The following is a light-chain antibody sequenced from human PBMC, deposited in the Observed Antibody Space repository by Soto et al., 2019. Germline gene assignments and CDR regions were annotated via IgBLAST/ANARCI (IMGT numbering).Light chain of an antibody. V-gene: IGKV1-5*03. J-gene: IGKJ2*01. CDR1: QSISSW. CDR2: KAS. Sequence: DIQMTQSPSTLSASVGDRVTITCRASQSISSWLAWYQQKPGKAPKLLIYKASSLESGVPSRFSGSGSWTEFTLTISSLQPDDFATDYCQQYNSYPYTFGQGTKLEIK. CDR3: QQYNSYPYT.